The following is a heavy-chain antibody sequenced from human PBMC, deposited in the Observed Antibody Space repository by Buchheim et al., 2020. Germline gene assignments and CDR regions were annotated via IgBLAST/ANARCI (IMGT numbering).Heavy chain of an antibody. V-gene: IGHV3-33*01. Sequence: QVQLVESGGGVVQPGRSLRLSCAASGFTFSSYGMHWVRQAPGKGLEWVAVIWYDGSNKYYADSVKGRFTISRDNSKNTQYLQMNSLRAEDTAVYYCARESDYYGSGSYYKNYYGMDVWGQGTT. J-gene: IGHJ6*02. CDR3: ARESDYYGSGSYYKNYYGMDV. CDR1: GFTFSSYG. CDR2: IWYDGSNK. D-gene: IGHD3-10*01.